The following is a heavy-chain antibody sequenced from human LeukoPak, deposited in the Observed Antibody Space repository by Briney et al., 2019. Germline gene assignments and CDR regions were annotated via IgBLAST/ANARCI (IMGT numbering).Heavy chain of an antibody. D-gene: IGHD2-15*01. J-gene: IGHJ4*02. V-gene: IGHV3-7*01. CDR2: IKQDGSEN. CDR3: ARLRYSDY. Sequence: GGSLRLSCAASGFTFSGYWMTWVRQAPGKGLEWVANIKQDGSENYYVDSVKGRFTISRDNAKNSLHLQMNSLRAEDTAVYYCARLRYSDYWGRGTQVTVSS. CDR1: GFTFSGYW.